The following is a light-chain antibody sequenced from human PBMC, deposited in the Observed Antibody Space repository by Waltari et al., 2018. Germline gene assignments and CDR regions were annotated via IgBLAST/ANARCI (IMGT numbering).Light chain of an antibody. CDR3: ALYMGSGIWV. CDR2: KAN. J-gene: IGLJ3*02. V-gene: IGLV8-61*01. CDR1: SGSLSTTSS. Sequence: QTVVTQEPSLSVSPGGTVTPTCALGSGSLSTTSSATWYQQTPGQAPRTLVYKANARSSGVPDRFSGSILGNTAALTITGAQADDESDYYCALYMGSGIWVFGGGTRLTVL.